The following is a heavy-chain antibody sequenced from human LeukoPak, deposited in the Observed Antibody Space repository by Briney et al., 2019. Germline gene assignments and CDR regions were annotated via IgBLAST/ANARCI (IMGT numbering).Heavy chain of an antibody. CDR2: ISGSGGST. Sequence: GGSLRLSCAASGFTFTNYAMSWVRQAPGKGLEWVSGISGSGGSTYYADSVKGRLTISRDNSKNTLYLQMNSLRAEDTAVYYCAKAPTANRDYYYGMDVWGQGTTVTVSS. CDR3: AKAPTANRDYYYGMDV. D-gene: IGHD1-14*01. CDR1: GFTFTNYA. J-gene: IGHJ6*01. V-gene: IGHV3-23*01.